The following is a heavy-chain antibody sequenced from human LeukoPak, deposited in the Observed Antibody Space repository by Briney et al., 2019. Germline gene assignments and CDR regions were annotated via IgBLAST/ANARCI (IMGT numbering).Heavy chain of an antibody. Sequence: GGSLRLSCAASGFTFSSYAMMWVRQPPEKGLEWVSSITGSGYGTYYPYSVRGLFTISRNNSKNTLYLQMNSLMAEDTAVDYCAKYANGGPQDYWGQGTLVTVSP. CDR2: ITGSGYGT. CDR3: AKYANGGPQDY. D-gene: IGHD2-2*01. V-gene: IGHV3-23*01. J-gene: IGHJ4*02. CDR1: GFTFSSYA.